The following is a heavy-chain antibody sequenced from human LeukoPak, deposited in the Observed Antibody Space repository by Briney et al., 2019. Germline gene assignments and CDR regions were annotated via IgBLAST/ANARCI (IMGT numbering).Heavy chain of an antibody. J-gene: IGHJ4*02. CDR3: ARAPIFSSSSYYFDY. Sequence: SVKVSCKASGGTFSSYAISWVRQAPGQGLEWMGRIFPILGIANYAQKFQGRVTITAYKSASTAYMELSSLRSEDTAVYYCARAPIFSSSSYYFDYWGQGTLVTVSS. D-gene: IGHD6-6*01. CDR2: IFPILGIA. CDR1: GGTFSSYA. V-gene: IGHV1-69*04.